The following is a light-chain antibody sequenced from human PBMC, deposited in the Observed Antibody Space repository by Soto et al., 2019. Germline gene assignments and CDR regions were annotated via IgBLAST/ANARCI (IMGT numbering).Light chain of an antibody. J-gene: IGKJ5*01. CDR1: QSLLHSHGYNY. CDR2: FGS. CDR3: MQALQVPIT. Sequence: DIVMTQIPVSLHVGPGEPTSNSCKSSQSLLHSHGYNYMDWYLQKPGQSPQLLIYFGSYRASGVPDRFSGSGSGTNFTLRISRVETDDFGIYYCMQALQVPITFGQGTRLEIK. V-gene: IGKV2-28*01.